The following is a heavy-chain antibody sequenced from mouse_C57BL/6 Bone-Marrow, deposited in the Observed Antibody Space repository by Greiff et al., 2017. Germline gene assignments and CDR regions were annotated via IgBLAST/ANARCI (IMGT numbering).Heavy chain of an antibody. CDR2: FYPGSGSI. V-gene: IGHV1-62-2*01. J-gene: IGHJ2*01. D-gene: IGHD2-4*01. Sequence: VKLMESGAELVKPGASVKLSCKASGYTFTEYTIHWVKQRSGQGLEWIGWFYPGSGSIKYNEKFKDKATLNADKSSSTVYMELSRLTSEDSAVYFCARLFYYEYYFDYWGQGTTLTVSS. CDR1: GYTFTEYT. CDR3: ARLFYYEYYFDY.